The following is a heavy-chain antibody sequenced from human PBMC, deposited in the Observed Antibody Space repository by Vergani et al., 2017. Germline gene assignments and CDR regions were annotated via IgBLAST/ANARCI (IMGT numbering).Heavy chain of an antibody. V-gene: IGHV4-38-2*01. J-gene: IGHJ5*02. CDR2: IHYGGST. CDR1: GYSIRSANY. CDR3: ARHVGYGDSNYSGDWFDP. Sequence: QVQLQESGPGLVKPSETLSLTCAVSGYSIRSANYWGWIWQTPGKGLEWIGTIHYGGSTYYNPSFKTPVTISVDTSKNQLFLKLTSVTAADTALYYCARHVGYGDSNYSGDWFDPWGQGNLVTVSS. D-gene: IGHD4-17*01.